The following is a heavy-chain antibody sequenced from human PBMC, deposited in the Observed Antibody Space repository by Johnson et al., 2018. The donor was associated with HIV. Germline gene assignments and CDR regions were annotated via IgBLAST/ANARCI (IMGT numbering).Heavy chain of an antibody. Sequence: EVQLVESGGGLVQPGGSLRLSCAASGFTFSSYDMHWVHQATGKGLEWVSAIGTAGDTYYPGSVKGRFTISRDNAKNTLYLQMNSLRAEDTAVYYCARDLYSNSWYQSDAFDVWGQGTMVTVSS. CDR3: ARDLYSNSWYQSDAFDV. J-gene: IGHJ3*01. V-gene: IGHV3-13*01. CDR1: GFTFSSYD. CDR2: IGTAGDT. D-gene: IGHD6-13*01.